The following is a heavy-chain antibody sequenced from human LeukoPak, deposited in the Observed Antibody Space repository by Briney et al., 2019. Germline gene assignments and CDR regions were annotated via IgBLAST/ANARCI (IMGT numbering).Heavy chain of an antibody. Sequence: GGSLRLSCAASGFTFSSYAMSWVRQAPGKGLEWVSGIRGSDRSTYYADSVKGRFIISRDNSKNTLYLQMNSLRAEDTAVYYCAKDTSVGAFDIWGQGTMVTVSS. D-gene: IGHD5/OR15-5a*01. V-gene: IGHV3-23*01. CDR1: GFTFSSYA. CDR2: IRGSDRST. J-gene: IGHJ3*02. CDR3: AKDTSVGAFDI.